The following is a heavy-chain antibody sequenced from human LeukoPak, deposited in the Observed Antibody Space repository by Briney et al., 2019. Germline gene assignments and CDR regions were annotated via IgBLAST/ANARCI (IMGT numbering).Heavy chain of an antibody. D-gene: IGHD2-2*01. CDR1: GFTFSNYA. J-gene: IGHJ5*02. CDR3: AKDGLPPYCSSTSCNERSRFDP. Sequence: GGSLRLSCAASGFTFSNYAMRWVRQAPGKGLEWVSVISGSGGSKYYADSVKGRFTISRDNSKNTLYLQMNSLRAEDTAVYYCAKDGLPPYCSSTSCNERSRFDPWGQGTLVTVSS. V-gene: IGHV3-23*01. CDR2: ISGSGGSK.